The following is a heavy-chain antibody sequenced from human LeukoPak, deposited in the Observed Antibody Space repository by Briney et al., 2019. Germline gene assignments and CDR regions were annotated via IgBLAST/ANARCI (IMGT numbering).Heavy chain of an antibody. CDR3: TTSNYYDRQV. CDR2: IRSKAYGGTT. V-gene: IGHV3-49*04. CDR1: GFTFSSYS. Sequence: GGSLRLSCAASGFTFSSYSMNWVRQAPGKGLEWVGFIRSKAYGGTTEYAASVKGRFTISRDDSKSIAYLQMNSLKTEDTAVYYCTTSNYYDRQVWGQGTLVTVSS. J-gene: IGHJ4*02. D-gene: IGHD3-22*01.